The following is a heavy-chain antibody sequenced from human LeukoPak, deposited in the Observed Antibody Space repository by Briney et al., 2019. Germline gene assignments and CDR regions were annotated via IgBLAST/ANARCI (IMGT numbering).Heavy chain of an antibody. CDR1: GFTFSSYS. CDR3: AKDEGRSYYGSFDY. CDR2: ISSSSSYI. Sequence: GGSLRLSCAASGFTFSSYSMNWVRQAPGKGLEWVSSISSSSSYIYYADSVKGRFTISRDNSKNTLYLQMNSLRAEDTAVYYCAKDEGRSYYGSFDYWGQGTLVTVSS. V-gene: IGHV3-21*01. D-gene: IGHD1-26*01. J-gene: IGHJ4*02.